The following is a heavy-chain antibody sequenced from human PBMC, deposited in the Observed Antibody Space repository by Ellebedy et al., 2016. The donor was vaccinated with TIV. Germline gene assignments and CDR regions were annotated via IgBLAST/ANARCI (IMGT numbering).Heavy chain of an antibody. D-gene: IGHD5-24*01. CDR1: GFTFSSYG. CDR3: ARGATDGYNF. Sequence: GESLKISXAASGFTFSSYGLHWVRQAPGKGLEWVANINRDGGERFYVDSVKGRFTISRDNGKRSLSLQMNSLRVEDTAVYYCARGATDGYNFWGQGTLVTVSS. V-gene: IGHV3-7*04. J-gene: IGHJ4*02. CDR2: INRDGGER.